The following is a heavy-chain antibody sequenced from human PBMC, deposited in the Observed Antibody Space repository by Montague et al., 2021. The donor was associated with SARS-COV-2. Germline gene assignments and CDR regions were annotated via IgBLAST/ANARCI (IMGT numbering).Heavy chain of an antibody. V-gene: IGHV3-53*01. CDR3: ARAGGGDAFDI. CDR2: IYSGGGT. CDR1: GFTVSNNY. D-gene: IGHD2-15*01. J-gene: IGHJ3*02. Sequence: SLRLSCAASGFTVSNNYMSWVRQAPGKGLEWVSVIYSGGGTYYADSVKGRFTISRDNSKNTLYLQMNSLRGEDTAVYYCARAGGGDAFDIWGQGTAVTVS.